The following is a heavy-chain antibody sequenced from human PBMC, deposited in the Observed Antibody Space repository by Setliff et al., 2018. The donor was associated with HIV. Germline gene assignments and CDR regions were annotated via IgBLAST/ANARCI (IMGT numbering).Heavy chain of an antibody. CDR1: GYTFNDYG. J-gene: IGHJ4*02. V-gene: IGHV1-18*01. D-gene: IGHD3-22*01. Sequence: ASVKVSCKASGYTFNDYGISWVRQVPGHGLEWMGWISGHNGYTNYAQKVQDRVTMTTDTSTSTAYMELRGLRSDDTAVYYCARDRSSTGDYNEEHLFEYWGQGTLVTVSS. CDR3: ARDRSSTGDYNEEHLFEY. CDR2: ISGHNGYT.